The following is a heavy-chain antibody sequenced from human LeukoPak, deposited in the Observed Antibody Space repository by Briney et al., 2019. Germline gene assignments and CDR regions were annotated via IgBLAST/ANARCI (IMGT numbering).Heavy chain of an antibody. V-gene: IGHV4-30-2*01. D-gene: IGHD4-17*01. CDR3: ARVGYGASLDWFDP. J-gene: IGHJ5*02. Sequence: SETLSLTCAVSGGSISSGGYSWSWIRQPPGKGLEWIGYIYHSGSTYYNPSLKSRVTISVDRSKNQFSLKLSSVTAADTAVYYCARVGYGASLDWFDPWGQGTLVTVPS. CDR2: IYHSGST. CDR1: GGSISSGGYS.